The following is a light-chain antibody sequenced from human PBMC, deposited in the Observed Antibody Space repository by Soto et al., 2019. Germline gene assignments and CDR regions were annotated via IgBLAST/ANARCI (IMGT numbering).Light chain of an antibody. CDR1: QDINVY. CDR2: SAS. V-gene: IGKV1-39*01. J-gene: IGKJ2*01. CDR3: QHGYGAPYN. Sequence: DIQMTQSPSSVSASVGDTVTITCRASQDINVYLNWYKQKPGEVPKLLIYSASSLHSGVPSRVTGSGSETDFTLTIRSLQPDDFETYYCQHGYGAPYNFGQGTKV.